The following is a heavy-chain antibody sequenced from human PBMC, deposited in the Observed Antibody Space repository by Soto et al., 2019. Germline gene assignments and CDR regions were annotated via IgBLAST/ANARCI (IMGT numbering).Heavy chain of an antibody. D-gene: IGHD6-13*01. J-gene: IGHJ6*02. Sequence: GGSLRLSCAASGFTFSSYAMHWVRQAPGKGLERVAVISYDGSNKYYADSVKNRFTISRDNTKNTLYLQMNSPRAEDTAVYCCARDLSSSWYGWYYGMDVWGQGTTVTVSS. CDR1: GFTFSSYA. V-gene: IGHV3-30-3*01. CDR2: ISYDGSNK. CDR3: ARDLSSSWYGWYYGMDV.